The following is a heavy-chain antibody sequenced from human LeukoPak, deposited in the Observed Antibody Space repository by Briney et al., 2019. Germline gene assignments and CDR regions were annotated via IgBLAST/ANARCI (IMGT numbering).Heavy chain of an antibody. Sequence: PSETLSLTCAVSGGSISSSTYYWGWIRQTPGKGPEWIGSIYYSGSTYYNPSLKSRLTISVDTSKNQFSLKLSSVTAADTAVYYCARQGSSWTWGQGTLVTVSS. CDR3: ARQGSSWT. CDR1: GGSISSSTYY. J-gene: IGHJ5*02. D-gene: IGHD6-13*01. CDR2: IYYSGST. V-gene: IGHV4-39*01.